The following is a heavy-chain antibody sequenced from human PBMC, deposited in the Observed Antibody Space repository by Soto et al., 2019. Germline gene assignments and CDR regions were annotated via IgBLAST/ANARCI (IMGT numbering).Heavy chain of an antibody. D-gene: IGHD5-18*01. CDR2: IIPIFGTA. V-gene: IGHV1-69*13. J-gene: IGHJ4*02. CDR3: ARGQVDTAMDFDY. Sequence: GASVKVSCKASGCTFSSYAISRVRQAPGQGLEWMGGIIPIFGTANYAQKFQGRVTITADESTSTAYMELSSLRSEDTAVYYCARGQVDTAMDFDYWGQGTLVTVSS. CDR1: GCTFSSYA.